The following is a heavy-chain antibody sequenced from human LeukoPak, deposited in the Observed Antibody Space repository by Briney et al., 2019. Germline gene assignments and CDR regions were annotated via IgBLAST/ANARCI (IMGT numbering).Heavy chain of an antibody. CDR3: ARHFHGTAFDI. CDR1: GGSISSYY. Sequence: RASETLSLTCTVSGGSISSYYWSWIRQPPGKGLEWIGYIYYSGSTNYNPSLKSRVTISVDTSKNQFSLKLSSVTAADTAVYYCARHFHGTAFDIWGQGTMVTVSS. V-gene: IGHV4-59*08. J-gene: IGHJ3*02. CDR2: IYYSGST.